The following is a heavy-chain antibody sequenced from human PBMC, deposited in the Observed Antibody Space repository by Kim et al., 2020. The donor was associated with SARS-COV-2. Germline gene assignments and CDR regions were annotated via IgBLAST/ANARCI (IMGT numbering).Heavy chain of an antibody. D-gene: IGHD1-26*01. CDR3: ATPLPHSAGYYYYGMDV. J-gene: IGHJ6*02. Sequence: GGSLRLSCAASGFTFSSYAMSWVRQAPGKGLEWVSAISGSGGSTYYADSVKGRFTISRDNSKNTLYLQMNSLRAEDTAVYYCATPLPHSAGYYYYGMDVWGQGTTVTVSS. CDR2: ISGSGGST. CDR1: GFTFSSYA. V-gene: IGHV3-23*01.